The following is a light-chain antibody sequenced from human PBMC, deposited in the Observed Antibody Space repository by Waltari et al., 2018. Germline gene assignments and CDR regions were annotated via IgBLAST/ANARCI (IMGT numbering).Light chain of an antibody. V-gene: IGLV2-23*02. CDR2: EVI. CDR1: NSDVGNYNL. J-gene: IGLJ1*01. Sequence: QSALTQPASVSGTPGQSITISCTGTNSDVGNYNLVSWYQHHPGVAPKLMICEVIKRPSGVSNRFAGSKSGNTASLTISGLQAEDEADYYCCSYAGSGTYVFGTGTKVTVL. CDR3: CSYAGSGTYV.